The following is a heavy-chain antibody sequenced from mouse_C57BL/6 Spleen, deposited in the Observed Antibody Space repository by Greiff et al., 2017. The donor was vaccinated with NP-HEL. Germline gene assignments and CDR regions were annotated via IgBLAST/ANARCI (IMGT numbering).Heavy chain of an antibody. CDR2: IWSGGST. V-gene: IGHV2-2*01. CDR3: ARNSLTGIAY. Sequence: VKLVESGPGLVQPSQSLSITCTVSGFSLTSYGVHWVRQSPGKGLEWLGVIWSGGSTDYNAAFISRLSISKDNSKSQVFFKMNSLQADDTAIYYCARNSLTGIAYWGQGTLVTVSA. D-gene: IGHD4-1*01. CDR1: GFSLTSYG. J-gene: IGHJ3*01.